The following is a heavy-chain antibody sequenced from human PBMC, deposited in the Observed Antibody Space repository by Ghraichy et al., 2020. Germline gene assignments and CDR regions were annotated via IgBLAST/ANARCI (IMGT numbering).Heavy chain of an antibody. CDR2: ISYDGSNK. Sequence: GGSLRLSCAASGFTFSSYGMHWVRQAPGKGLEWVAVISYDGSNKYYADSVKGRFTISRDNSKNTLYLQMNSLRAEDTAVYYCANSWNLHYWGQGTLVTVSS. CDR3: ANSWNLHY. J-gene: IGHJ4*02. D-gene: IGHD1-7*01. V-gene: IGHV3-30*18. CDR1: GFTFSSYG.